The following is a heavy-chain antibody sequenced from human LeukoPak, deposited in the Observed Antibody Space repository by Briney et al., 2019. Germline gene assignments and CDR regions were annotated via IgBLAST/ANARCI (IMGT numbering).Heavy chain of an antibody. J-gene: IGHJ4*02. CDR1: GFTFSTYS. CDR2: IGGSGTTI. D-gene: IGHD6-19*01. CDR3: AKDPRGSGWLPDY. V-gene: IGHV3-48*01. Sequence: PGGSLRLSCAASGFTFSTYSMNWVRQAPGKGLEWVSYIGGSGTTIYYADSVKGRFTISRDNSKNTLYLQMNSLRAEDTAVYYCAKDPRGSGWLPDYWGQGTLVTVSS.